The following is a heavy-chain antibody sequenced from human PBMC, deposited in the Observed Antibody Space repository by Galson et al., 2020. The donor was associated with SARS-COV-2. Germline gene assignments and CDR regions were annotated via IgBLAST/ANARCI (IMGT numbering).Heavy chain of an antibody. V-gene: IGHV3-30*04. CDR2: ISYDGSNK. CDR3: ARDGGGYRYGSYYFDY. CDR1: GFTFSSYA. Sequence: GGSLRLSCAASGFTFSSYAMHWVRQGPGKGLEWVAVISYDGSNKYYADSVKGRFTISRDNSKNTLYLQMNSLRAEDTAVYYCARDGGGYRYGSYYFDYWGQGTLVTVSS. J-gene: IGHJ4*02. D-gene: IGHD5-18*01.